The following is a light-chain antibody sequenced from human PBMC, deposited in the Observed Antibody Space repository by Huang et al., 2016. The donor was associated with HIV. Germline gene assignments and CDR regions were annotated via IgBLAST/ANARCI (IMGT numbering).Light chain of an antibody. J-gene: IGKJ4*01. CDR3: QQSFSTLT. V-gene: IGKV1-39*01. CDR2: GTS. CDR1: ENITSF. Sequence: DIQMTQSPSSLSASVGDSVSISCRAPENITSFFYSYHQKPGTAPRRLIYGTSTLQSGVPSRFSGRGSGTDFTLTIRSLQPEDIGTYYCQQSFSTLTFGGGTKVQIK.